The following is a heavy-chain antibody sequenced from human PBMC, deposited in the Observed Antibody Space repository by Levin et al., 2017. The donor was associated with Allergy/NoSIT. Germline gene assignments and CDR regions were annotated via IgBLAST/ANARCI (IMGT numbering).Heavy chain of an antibody. CDR3: ARVRHCPSGSCYSYGMDV. V-gene: IGHV3-21*06. Sequence: GESLKISCAASGFTFSDFSIKWVRQAPGKGLEWVSSIGRSSGFIFYADSVRGRFTISRDNAKNSLFLQMSSLRVEDTAVYYCARVRHCPSGSCYSYGMDVWGLGTTVTVSS. D-gene: IGHD3-10*01. CDR1: GFTFSDFS. J-gene: IGHJ6*02. CDR2: IGRSSGFI.